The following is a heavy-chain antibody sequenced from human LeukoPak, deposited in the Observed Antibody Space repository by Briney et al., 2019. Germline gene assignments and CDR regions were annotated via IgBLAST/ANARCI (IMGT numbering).Heavy chain of an antibody. J-gene: IGHJ4*02. Sequence: PGGSLRLSCVASGFTFSSHWMNWLRQAPGKGPEWVANIKQDGSGKYYVDSVKGRFTISRDNAKKSLYLQMNSLRTEDTAVYYCARDSDYIDGVNFDYWGQGSPVTVSS. CDR2: IKQDGSGK. CDR1: GFTFSSHW. D-gene: IGHD4-11*01. V-gene: IGHV3-7*01. CDR3: ARDSDYIDGVNFDY.